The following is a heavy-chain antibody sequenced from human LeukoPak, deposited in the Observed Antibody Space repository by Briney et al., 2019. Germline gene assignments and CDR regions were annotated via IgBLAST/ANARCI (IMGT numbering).Heavy chain of an antibody. Sequence: GGFLRLSCAASGFTFSSYAMHWVRQAPGKGLEWVAVISYDGSNKYYADSVKGRFTISRDNSKNTLYLQMNSLRAEDTAVYYCARDDHGYSYGSGYFQHWGQGTLVTVSS. D-gene: IGHD5-18*01. CDR2: ISYDGSNK. J-gene: IGHJ1*01. CDR1: GFTFSSYA. CDR3: ARDDHGYSYGSGYFQH. V-gene: IGHV3-30-3*01.